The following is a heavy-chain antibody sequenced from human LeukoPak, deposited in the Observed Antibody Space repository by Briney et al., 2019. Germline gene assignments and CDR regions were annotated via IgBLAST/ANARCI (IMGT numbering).Heavy chain of an antibody. Sequence: ASVKVSCKASGYTFTGYYMHWVRQAPGQGLEWMGWINPNSGGTNYAQKFQGRVTMTRDTSISTAYMELSRLRSDDTAVYYCARGARFGDILTGYRLLQDWGQGTLVTVSS. CDR3: ARGARFGDILTGYRLLQD. CDR2: INPNSGGT. V-gene: IGHV1-2*02. J-gene: IGHJ1*01. D-gene: IGHD3-9*01. CDR1: GYTFTGYY.